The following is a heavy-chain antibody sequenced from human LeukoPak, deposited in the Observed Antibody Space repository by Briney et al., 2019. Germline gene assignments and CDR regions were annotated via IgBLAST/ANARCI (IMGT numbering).Heavy chain of an antibody. D-gene: IGHD3-22*01. V-gene: IGHV3-21*01. CDR3: ARGGPYYDSSGQIYFDY. Sequence: GGSLRLSCAASGFTFSSYSMNWVRQAPGKGLEWVSSISSSSSYIYYADSVKGRFTISRDNAKNSLYLQMNNLRAEDTAVYYCARGGPYYDSSGQIYFDYWGQGTLVTVSS. J-gene: IGHJ4*02. CDR1: GFTFSSYS. CDR2: ISSSSSYI.